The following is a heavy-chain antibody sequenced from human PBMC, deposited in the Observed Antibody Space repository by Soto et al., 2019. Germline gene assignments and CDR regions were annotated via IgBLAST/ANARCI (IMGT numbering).Heavy chain of an antibody. J-gene: IGHJ4*02. CDR3: ASSIAASGRMDY. Sequence: QVQLVQSGAEVKKPGASVKVSCKASGYTFTGYYMHCVRPAPGQGLEWKGWINPNSGGTNYAQKFQGWVTMTRDKSISTAYMELSRLRSDDTSGYCSASSIAASGRMDYCGQGTLVTVSS. D-gene: IGHD6-13*01. V-gene: IGHV1-2*04. CDR2: INPNSGGT. CDR1: GYTFTGYY.